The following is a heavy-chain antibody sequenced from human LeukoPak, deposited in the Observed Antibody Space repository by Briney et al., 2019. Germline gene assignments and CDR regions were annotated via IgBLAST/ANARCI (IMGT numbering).Heavy chain of an antibody. CDR3: ARDRVPAASWFDP. CDR1: GGSISTSNYY. V-gene: IGHV4-39*07. D-gene: IGHD2-2*01. CDR2: IFYSGST. Sequence: SETLSLTCTVSGGSISTSNYYWGWIRQPPGKGLEWIGNIFYSGSTYYSPSLRSRVTISLDTSRNQFSLKLSSVTAADTAVYYCARDRVPAASWFDPWGQGTLVTVSS. J-gene: IGHJ5*02.